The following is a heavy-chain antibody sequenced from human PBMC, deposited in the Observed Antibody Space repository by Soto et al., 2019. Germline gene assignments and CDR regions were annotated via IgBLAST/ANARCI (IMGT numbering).Heavy chain of an antibody. CDR2: ISAYNGNT. D-gene: IGHD1-26*01. CDR3: AREDGSTTTPFVFDY. V-gene: IGHV1-18*04. CDR1: GYTFTSYG. J-gene: IGHJ4*02. Sequence: ASVKVSCKASGYTFTSYGISWVRQAPGQGLEWMGWISAYNGNTNYAQKLQGRVTMTTDTSTSTAYMELRSLRSDDTAVYYCAREDGSTTTPFVFDYWGQGTLVTVSS.